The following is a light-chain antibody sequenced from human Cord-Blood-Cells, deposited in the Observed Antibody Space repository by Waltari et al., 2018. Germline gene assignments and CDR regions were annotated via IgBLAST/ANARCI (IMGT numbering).Light chain of an antibody. CDR2: AAS. Sequence: AIRLTQSPSSFSASTAHRVTITCRASQGISSYLAWYQQKPGKAPKLLIYAASTLQSGVPSRFSGSGSGTDFTLTISCLQSEDFATYYCQQYYSYPITFGQGTRLEIK. J-gene: IGKJ5*01. CDR3: QQYYSYPIT. CDR1: QGISSY. V-gene: IGKV1-8*01.